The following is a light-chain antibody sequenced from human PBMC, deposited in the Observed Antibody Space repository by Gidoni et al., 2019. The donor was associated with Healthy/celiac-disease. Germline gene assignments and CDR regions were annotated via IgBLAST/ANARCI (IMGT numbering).Light chain of an antibody. CDR2: QAS. CDR1: QGIGRS. J-gene: IGKJ5*01. CDR3: QHYSTYPVT. Sequence: DIQMTQSPSTLSASIGDRVTITCRASQGIGRSLAWYQQKPGKAPKFLIYQASTLESAVPSRFSGRGSGTEFSLTITNLQPDDSATYYCQHYSTYPVTXGXGTRLEIK. V-gene: IGKV1-5*03.